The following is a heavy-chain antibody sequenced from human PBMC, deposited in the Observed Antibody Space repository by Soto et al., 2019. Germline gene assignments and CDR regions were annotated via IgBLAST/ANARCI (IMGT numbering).Heavy chain of an antibody. CDR1: GFSLSNARMG. CDR3: ARIRAYYDSSGQYLWGAFDI. V-gene: IGHV2-26*01. D-gene: IGHD3-22*01. Sequence: SGPTLVNPTETLTLTCTVSGFSLSNARMGVSWIRQPPGKALEWLAHISSNDEKSYSTSLKSRLTISKDTSKSQVVLTMTNMDPVDTATYYCARIRAYYDSSGQYLWGAFDIWGQGTMVTVSS. J-gene: IGHJ3*02. CDR2: ISSNDEK.